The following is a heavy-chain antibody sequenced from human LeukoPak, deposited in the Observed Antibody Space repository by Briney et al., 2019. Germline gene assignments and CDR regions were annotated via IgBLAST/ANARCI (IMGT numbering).Heavy chain of an antibody. Sequence: GGSLRLSCAASGFTFSSYAMSWVRQAPGKGLEWVSVISGSGGSTYYADSVKGRFTLSRDNSKNTLYLQMNSLGAEDTAVYYCAKGNTGSCYSQLDYWGQGTLVTVSS. CDR2: ISGSGGST. J-gene: IGHJ4*02. CDR1: GFTFSSYA. V-gene: IGHV3-23*01. D-gene: IGHD2-15*01. CDR3: AKGNTGSCYSQLDY.